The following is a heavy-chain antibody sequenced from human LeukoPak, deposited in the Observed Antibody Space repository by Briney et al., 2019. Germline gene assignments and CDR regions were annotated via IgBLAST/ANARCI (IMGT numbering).Heavy chain of an antibody. CDR1: GYTFTGYY. CDR3: ARDLRRLGYCSSTSCDVGYYYYGMDV. D-gene: IGHD2-2*01. Sequence: ASVKVSCKASGYTFTGYYMHWVRRAPGQGLEWMGWINPNSGGTNYAQKFQGRVTMTRDTSISTAYMELSRLRSDDTAVYYCARDLRRLGYCSSTSCDVGYYYYGMDVWGQGTTVTVSS. V-gene: IGHV1-2*02. CDR2: INPNSGGT. J-gene: IGHJ6*02.